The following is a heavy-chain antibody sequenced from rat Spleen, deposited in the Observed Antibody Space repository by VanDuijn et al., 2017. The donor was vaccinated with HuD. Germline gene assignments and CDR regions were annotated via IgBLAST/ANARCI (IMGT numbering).Heavy chain of an antibody. Sequence: EVRLVESDGGLVQPGRSLKLSCAASGFTLSDYYMAWVRQAPTKGLEWVATINYDGSSTYYRDSVKGRFTISRDNAKSTLYLQMDSLKSEDTATYYCARSVFDYWGQGVMVTVSS. CDR1: GFTLSDYY. CDR3: ARSVFDY. CDR2: INYDGSST. J-gene: IGHJ2*01. V-gene: IGHV5-29*01.